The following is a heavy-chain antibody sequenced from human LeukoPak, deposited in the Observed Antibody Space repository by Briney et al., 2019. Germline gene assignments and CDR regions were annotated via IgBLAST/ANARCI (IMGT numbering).Heavy chain of an antibody. CDR3: AELGITMIGGV. Sequence: GGSLRLSCAASGFTFSSYAMCWVCQAPGTGLGWVSAISGSGGSTYYAASVKGRFTISRDNSKNTLYLQMNSLRAEDTAVYYCAELGITMIGGVWGKGTTVTISS. D-gene: IGHD3-10*02. CDR2: ISGSGGST. V-gene: IGHV3-23*01. CDR1: GFTFSSYA. J-gene: IGHJ6*04.